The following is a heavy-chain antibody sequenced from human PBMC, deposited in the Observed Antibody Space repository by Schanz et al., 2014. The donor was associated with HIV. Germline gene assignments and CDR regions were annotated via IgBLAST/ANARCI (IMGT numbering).Heavy chain of an antibody. D-gene: IGHD1-26*01. CDR3: ARGIVGATPAFDI. J-gene: IGHJ3*02. Sequence: QVHLVQSGAEVKKPGASVKVSCKASGYTFSGYYIHWVRQAPGQGLEWMGWMNPNSGVTEDAQKFQGRVTMTRDTSISTAYMEVSRLRSDDTAVYYCARGIVGATPAFDIWGQGTMVTVSS. CDR2: MNPNSGVT. V-gene: IGHV1-2*02. CDR1: GYTFSGYY.